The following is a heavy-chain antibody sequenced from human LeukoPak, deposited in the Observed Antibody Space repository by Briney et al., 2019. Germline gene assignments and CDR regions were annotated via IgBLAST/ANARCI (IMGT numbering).Heavy chain of an antibody. V-gene: IGHV3-23*01. CDR1: GFTFSSYA. CDR2: ISGSGGST. D-gene: IGHD1-1*01. CDR3: AKGQQNWYYYYMDV. Sequence: GGSLRLSRAASGFTFSSYAMSWVRQAPGKGLEWVSAISGSGGSTYYADSVKGRFTISRDNSKNTLYLQMNSLRAEDTAVYYCAKGQQNWYYYYMDVWGKGTTVTVSS. J-gene: IGHJ6*03.